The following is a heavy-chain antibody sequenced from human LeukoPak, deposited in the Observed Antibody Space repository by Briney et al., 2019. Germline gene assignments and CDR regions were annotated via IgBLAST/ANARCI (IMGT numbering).Heavy chain of an antibody. CDR3: ARDDFWSGLYYFDY. V-gene: IGHV4-4*07. CDR1: GGSISSYY. Sequence: SETLSLTCTVSGGSISSYYWSWIRQPAGKGLEWIGRIYTSGSTNYNPSLKSRVTMSVDTSKNQFSLKLSSVTAADTAVYYCARDDFWSGLYYFDYWGQGTLVTVSS. CDR2: IYTSGST. D-gene: IGHD3-3*01. J-gene: IGHJ4*02.